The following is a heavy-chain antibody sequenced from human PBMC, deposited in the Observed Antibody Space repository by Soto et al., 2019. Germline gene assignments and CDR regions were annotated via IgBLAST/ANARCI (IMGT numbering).Heavy chain of an antibody. CDR2: INHRGST. D-gene: IGHD3-3*01. CDR1: GGSFSGSY. V-gene: IGHV4-34*01. CDR3: ARAQRPPPDVWSGDYRPAFYYFDV. Sequence: LSLTCAVYGGSFSGSYWSWIRQPQGKGLEWIGEINHRGSTNYNTSLKSRVTISVDTSKNQFSLKLSSVTAADTAVYYCARAQRPPPDVWSGDYRPAFYYFDVWGEGILVTVSS. J-gene: IGHJ4*02.